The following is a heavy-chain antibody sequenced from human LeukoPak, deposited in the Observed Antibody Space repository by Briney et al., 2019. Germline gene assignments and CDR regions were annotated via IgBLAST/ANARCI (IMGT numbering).Heavy chain of an antibody. V-gene: IGHV4-34*01. D-gene: IGHD6-13*01. CDR2: INHSGST. J-gene: IGHJ4*02. CDR3: ARALYSSSWYRGFDY. Sequence: PSETLSLTCADYGGSFSGYYRSWIRQPPGKGLEWIGEINHSGSTNYNPSLKSRVTISVDTSKNQFSLKLSSVTAADTAVYYCARALYSSSWYRGFDYWGQGTLVTVSS. CDR1: GGSFSGYY.